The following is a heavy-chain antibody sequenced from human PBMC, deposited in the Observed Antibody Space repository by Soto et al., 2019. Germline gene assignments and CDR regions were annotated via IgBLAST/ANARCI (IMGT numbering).Heavy chain of an antibody. CDR3: AIDHCSSSSCYGL. Sequence: EVQLVESGGGLVKPGGSLRVSCAASGVTFSSYSMNWVRQAPGKGLEWVSSISSSSSYIYYADSVKDRFTISRDNAKNSLYLQINSLRDEDTAVYYCAIDHCSSSSCYGLWGQGTLVTVSS. D-gene: IGHD2-2*01. J-gene: IGHJ4*02. CDR2: ISSSSSYI. CDR1: GVTFSSYS. V-gene: IGHV3-21*01.